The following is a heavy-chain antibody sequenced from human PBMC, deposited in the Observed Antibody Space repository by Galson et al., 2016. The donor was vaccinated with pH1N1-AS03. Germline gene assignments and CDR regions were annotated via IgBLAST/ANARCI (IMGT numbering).Heavy chain of an antibody. J-gene: IGHJ4*02. CDR2: IKQDGSEK. CDR1: GFSFSTFW. V-gene: IGHV3-7*01. Sequence: SLRLSCAASGFSFSTFWMTWVRQAPGKGLEWVANIKQDGSEKYYADFVKGRFTISRDNAKNSLYLQMNSLRAEDTAVYYCATGRGYYYEYWGQGTLVTVSS. D-gene: IGHD3-10*01. CDR3: ATGRGYYYEY.